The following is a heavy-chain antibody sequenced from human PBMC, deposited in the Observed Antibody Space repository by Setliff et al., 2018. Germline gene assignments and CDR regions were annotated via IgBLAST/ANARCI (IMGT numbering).Heavy chain of an antibody. Sequence: PGGSLRLSCEGSGFGFSSYTMNWVRQTPGGGLEWVSSISSSSTYIYYADSVKGRFTISRDNAKNSLFLLMNSLRAEDTAVYYCASDPSYGSSLYYYMDVWGKGTTVTVS. CDR3: ASDPSYGSSLYYYMDV. CDR1: GFGFSSYT. D-gene: IGHD6-19*01. CDR2: ISSSSTYI. V-gene: IGHV3-21*01. J-gene: IGHJ6*03.